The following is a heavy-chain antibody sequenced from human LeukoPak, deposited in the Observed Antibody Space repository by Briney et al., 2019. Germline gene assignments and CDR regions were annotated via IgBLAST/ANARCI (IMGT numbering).Heavy chain of an antibody. D-gene: IGHD6-19*01. CDR3: AKTSSGWMYYFDY. CDR2: IFYNGNT. J-gene: IGHJ4*02. Sequence: SETLSLTCAVSGGSISSYYWSWIRQPPGKGLEWIGFIFYNGNTNYNPSLRSRVTMSLDTSKNQFSLKLTSVTAADTAVYYCAKTSSGWMYYFDYWGQGTLVTVSS. V-gene: IGHV4-59*01. CDR1: GGSISSYY.